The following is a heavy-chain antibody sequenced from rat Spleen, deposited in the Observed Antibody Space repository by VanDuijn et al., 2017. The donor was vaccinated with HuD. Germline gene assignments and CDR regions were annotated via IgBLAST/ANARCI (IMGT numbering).Heavy chain of an antibody. CDR2: ISYDGSST. V-gene: IGHV5-29*01. CDR1: GFTFSDYY. CDR3: ATQRNLNWFPY. Sequence: EVQLVESDGGLVQPGRSLKLSCAASGFTFSDYYMAWVRQAPTKGLEWVATISYDGSSTYYRDSVKGRFTISRDNAKSTLYLQMDSLRSEDTATYYCATQRNLNWFPYWGQGVMVTVSS. J-gene: IGHJ2*01. D-gene: IGHD1-12*03.